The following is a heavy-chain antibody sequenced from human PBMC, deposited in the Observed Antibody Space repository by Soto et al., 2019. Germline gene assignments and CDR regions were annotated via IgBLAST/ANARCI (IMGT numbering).Heavy chain of an antibody. CDR3: ASGIVGATTLDYYYGMDV. J-gene: IGHJ6*02. D-gene: IGHD1-26*01. CDR1: GDSVSSNSAA. Sequence: QTLSLTCAISGDSVSSNSAAWNWIRQSPSRGLEWLGRTYYRSKWYNDYAVSVKSRITINPDTSKNQFSLQLNSVTPEDTAVYYCASGIVGATTLDYYYGMDVWGQGTTVTVSS. CDR2: TYYRSKWYN. V-gene: IGHV6-1*01.